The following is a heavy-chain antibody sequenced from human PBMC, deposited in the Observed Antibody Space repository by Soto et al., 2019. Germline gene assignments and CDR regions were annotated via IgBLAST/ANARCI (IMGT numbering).Heavy chain of an antibody. CDR1: GGSISSSSYY. Sequence: SETLSLTCTVSGGSISSSSYYWGWIRQPPGKGLEWIGSIYYSGSTYYNPSLKSRVTISVDTPKNQFSLKLSSVTAADTAVYYCARHQRDGYSSSWYWFDPWGQGTLVTVSS. J-gene: IGHJ5*02. V-gene: IGHV4-39*01. CDR3: ARHQRDGYSSSWYWFDP. CDR2: IYYSGST. D-gene: IGHD6-13*01.